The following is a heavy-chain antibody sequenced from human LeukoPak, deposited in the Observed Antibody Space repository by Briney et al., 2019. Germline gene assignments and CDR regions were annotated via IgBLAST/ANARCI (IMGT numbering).Heavy chain of an antibody. V-gene: IGHV3-23*01. CDR1: GFTFNSYA. CDR3: AKDLGRYRNNYFDY. J-gene: IGHJ4*02. CDR2: ISGSGGGT. Sequence: GGSLRLSCAASGFTFNSYAMSWVRQAPEKGLEWVATISGSGGGTYYADSVKGRFTISRDDSKNTLYLQMNSLRAEDTAVYYCAKDLGRYRNNYFDYWGQGTLVTVSP. D-gene: IGHD1-26*01.